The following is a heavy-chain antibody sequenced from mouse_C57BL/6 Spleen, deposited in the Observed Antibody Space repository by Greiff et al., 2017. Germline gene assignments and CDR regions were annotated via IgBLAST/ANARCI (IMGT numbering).Heavy chain of an antibody. CDR3: TKAGSGYQEDY. Sequence: QVQLKQSGAELVRPGASVTLSCKASGYTFTDYEMHWVKQTPVHGLEWIGAIDPETGGTAYNQKFKGKAILTADKSSSTAYMELRSLTSEDSAVYYCTKAGSGYQEDYWCQGTSVTVSS. D-gene: IGHD3-2*02. J-gene: IGHJ4*01. CDR2: IDPETGGT. CDR1: GYTFTDYE. V-gene: IGHV1-15*01.